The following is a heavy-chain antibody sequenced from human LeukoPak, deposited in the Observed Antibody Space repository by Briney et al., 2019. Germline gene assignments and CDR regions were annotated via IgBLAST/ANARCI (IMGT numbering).Heavy chain of an antibody. V-gene: IGHV1-18*01. CDR3: ARGAPVRYDFWSGYSVYFDY. D-gene: IGHD3-3*01. CDR2: ISAYNGNT. CDR1: GYTFTSYG. Sequence: ASVKVSCKASGYTFTSYGISWVRQAPGQGLEWMGWISAYNGNTNYAQKLQGRVTMTTDTSTSTAYMELRSLRSDDTAVYYCARGAPVRYDFWSGYSVYFDYWGQGTLVTVSS. J-gene: IGHJ4*02.